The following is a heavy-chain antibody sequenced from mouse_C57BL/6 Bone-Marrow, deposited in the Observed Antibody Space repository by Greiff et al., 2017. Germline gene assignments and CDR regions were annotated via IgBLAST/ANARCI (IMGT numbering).Heavy chain of an antibody. D-gene: IGHD1-1*01. CDR1: GYTFTSYW. CDR3: ARKGSTVVPYAMDD. J-gene: IGHJ4*01. Sequence: QVQLQQPGAELVKPGASVKLSCKASGYTFTSYWMHWVKQRPGQGLEWIGMIHPNSGSTNYNEKFKSKDTLTVDKSSSTAYMQLSSLTSEDSAVYYCARKGSTVVPYAMDDWGQGTSVTVAS. V-gene: IGHV1-64*01. CDR2: IHPNSGST.